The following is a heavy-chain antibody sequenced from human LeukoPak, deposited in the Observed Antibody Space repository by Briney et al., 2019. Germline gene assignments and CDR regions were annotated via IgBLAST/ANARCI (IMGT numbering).Heavy chain of an antibody. CDR3: ARSDPTSWDAFDI. V-gene: IGHV4-4*07. CDR2: IYISGST. D-gene: IGHD2-2*01. CDR1: GGSISSYY. J-gene: IGHJ3*02. Sequence: PSETLSLTCTASGGSISSYYWSWIRQPAGKGLEWIGRIYISGSTNYNPSLKSRVTMSVDTSKNQFSLKLSSVTAADTAVYYCARSDPTSWDAFDIWGQGTMVTVSS.